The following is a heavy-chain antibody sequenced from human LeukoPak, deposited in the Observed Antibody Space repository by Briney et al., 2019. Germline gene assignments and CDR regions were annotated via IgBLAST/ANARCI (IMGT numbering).Heavy chain of an antibody. V-gene: IGHV3-23*01. CDR3: AKDRGDYYDSSGLDY. CDR2: ISGSGGST. D-gene: IGHD3-22*01. CDR1: GFTFSSYA. J-gene: IGHJ4*02. Sequence: PGGSLRLSCAASGFTFSSYAMSWVRQAPGKGLEWVSAISGSGGSTYYADSVKGRFTIPRDNSKNTLYLQMNSLRAEDTAVYYCAKDRGDYYDSSGLDYWGQGTLVTVSS.